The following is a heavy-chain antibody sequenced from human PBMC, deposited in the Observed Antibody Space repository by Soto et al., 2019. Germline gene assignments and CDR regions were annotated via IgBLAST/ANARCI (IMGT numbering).Heavy chain of an antibody. Sequence: QVQVVQSGVEVRRPGSSVKVSCKASGDTFKNCVISWVRQAPGQGLEWMGGIMPLFGTTDFAQRFQGRLTITTDESTTTAYMELSRLRSEDTATYYCAAELGFGKLSVVWGQGTTVIVSS. D-gene: IGHD3-10*01. J-gene: IGHJ6*02. V-gene: IGHV1-69*01. CDR2: IMPLFGTT. CDR1: GDTFKNCV. CDR3: AAELGFGKLSVV.